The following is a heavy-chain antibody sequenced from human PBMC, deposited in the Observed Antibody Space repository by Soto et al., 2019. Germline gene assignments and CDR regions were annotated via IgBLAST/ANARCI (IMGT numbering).Heavy chain of an antibody. D-gene: IGHD6-19*01. V-gene: IGHV4-30-4*01. J-gene: IGHJ4*02. CDR2: IYYSGTT. CDR1: GGSISNSDYY. Sequence: SETLSLTCSVSGGSISNSDYYWSWIRQPPGKGLEWIGYIYYSGTTYYSPSLKSRVAISVDTSKSKFSLKLTSATAADTAIYYCARGYNSGLSIHPYYFDLWGQGTLVTVSS. CDR3: ARGYNSGLSIHPYYFDL.